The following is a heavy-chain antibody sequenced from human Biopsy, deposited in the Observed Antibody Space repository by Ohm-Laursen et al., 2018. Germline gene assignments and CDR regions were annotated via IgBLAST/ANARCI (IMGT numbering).Heavy chain of an antibody. V-gene: IGHV4-59*11. D-gene: IGHD2/OR15-2a*01. J-gene: IGHJ6*02. Sequence: TLSLTCTVSGGSISSHYWSWIRQTPGKGLEWIGYIYYSGSTNYNPSLKSRVTISVDTSKNQFSLRLNSVTAADTAVYYCARATNSTGWPYYYFYGMDVWGQGTTVTVSS. CDR1: GGSISSHY. CDR2: IYYSGST. CDR3: ARATNSTGWPYYYFYGMDV.